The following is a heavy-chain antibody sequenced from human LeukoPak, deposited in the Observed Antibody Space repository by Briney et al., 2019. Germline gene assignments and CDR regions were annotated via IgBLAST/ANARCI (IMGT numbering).Heavy chain of an antibody. Sequence: GASVKVSCKASGYTFTSYGISWVRQAPGQGLEWMGWINTNTGNPTYAQGFTGRFVFSLDTSVSTAYLQISSLKAEDTAVYYCARTPRGSAVDYWGQGTLVTVSS. CDR1: GYTFTSYG. J-gene: IGHJ4*02. CDR3: ARTPRGSAVDY. D-gene: IGHD2-15*01. CDR2: INTNTGNP. V-gene: IGHV7-4-1*02.